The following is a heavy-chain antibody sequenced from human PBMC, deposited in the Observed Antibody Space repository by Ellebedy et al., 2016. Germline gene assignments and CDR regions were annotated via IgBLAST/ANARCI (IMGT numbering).Heavy chain of an antibody. CDR2: ISSTGTTF. CDR1: GFTFSDYH. D-gene: IGHD1-7*01. Sequence: GESLKISCVTSGFTFSDYHMNWVRQAPGKGLEWVAYISSTGTTFYHAVSVQGRFTVSRDNAKNSLFLQVNSLGVEDTAIYYCARGAPEEGAGTTFQFWGQGTLVTVSS. J-gene: IGHJ4*02. V-gene: IGHV3-48*03. CDR3: ARGAPEEGAGTTFQF.